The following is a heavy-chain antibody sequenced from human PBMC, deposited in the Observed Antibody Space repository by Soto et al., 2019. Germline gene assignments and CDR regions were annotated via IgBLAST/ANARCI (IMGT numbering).Heavy chain of an antibody. V-gene: IGHV1-69*06. D-gene: IGHD3-10*01. CDR2: IIPVFNTT. Sequence: GASVKVSCDASGGTFSNYAFSWVRQAPGQGLEWMGGIIPVFNTTNYAQRFQGRVTITADKIMSTVYMELTSLTSDDTAVYFCARRRGRGNYLFDPWGQGTPVPVSS. J-gene: IGHJ5*02. CDR3: ARRRGRGNYLFDP. CDR1: GGTFSNYA.